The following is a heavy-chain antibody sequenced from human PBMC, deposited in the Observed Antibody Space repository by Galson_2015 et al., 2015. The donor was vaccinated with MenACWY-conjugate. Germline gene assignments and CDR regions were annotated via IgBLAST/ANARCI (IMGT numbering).Heavy chain of an antibody. CDR3: AREGIRVDDDAFDL. J-gene: IGHJ3*01. D-gene: IGHD3-3*01. CDR1: GYTFNRYA. V-gene: IGHV7-4-1*02. Sequence: SVKVSCKASGYTFNRYAMNWVRQAPGQGLEWMGWINTNTGNPTYGQGFAGRFVLSLDTSVSTAYLQISSLKAEDTAVYYCAREGIRVDDDAFDLWGQGTMVTVSS. CDR2: INTNTGNP.